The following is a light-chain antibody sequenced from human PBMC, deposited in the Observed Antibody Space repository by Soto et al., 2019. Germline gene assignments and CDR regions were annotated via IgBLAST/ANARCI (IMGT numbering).Light chain of an antibody. CDR1: QSVSIK. CDR3: QQPINWTLT. CDR2: DTS. Sequence: EIVMTQSPATLSVSPGETATLSCTASQSVSIKLAWYQQKPGQAPRLLIYDTSTRATGIPARFSGSVSGADGTLTISSLQTGDGSLYYCQQPINWTLTFGGGTKVDIK. V-gene: IGKV3-15*01. J-gene: IGKJ4*01.